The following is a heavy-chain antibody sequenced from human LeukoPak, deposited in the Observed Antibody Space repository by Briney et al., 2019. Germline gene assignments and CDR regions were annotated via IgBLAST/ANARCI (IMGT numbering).Heavy chain of an antibody. CDR1: GGPFSGYY. Sequence: PSETLSLTCAVYGGPFSGYYWSWIRQPPGKGLEWIGEINHSGSTNYNPSLKSRVTISVDTSKNQFSLKLSSVTAADTAVYYCARQIIRSYYFDYWGQGTLVTVSS. CDR3: ARQIIRSYYFDY. D-gene: IGHD3-3*01. CDR2: INHSGST. V-gene: IGHV4-34*01. J-gene: IGHJ4*02.